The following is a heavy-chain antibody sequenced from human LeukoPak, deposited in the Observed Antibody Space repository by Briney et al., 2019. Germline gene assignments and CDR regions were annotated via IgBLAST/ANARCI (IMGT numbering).Heavy chain of an antibody. Sequence: GESVKISCKGSGYSFTSYWIGWVRQMPGKGLEWMGIIYPGDSDTRYSPSFQGQAAISADKSISTAYLQWSSLKASDTAMYYRARLSSSGYATSFDYWGQGTLVTVSS. CDR3: ARLSSSGYATSFDY. CDR2: IYPGDSDT. J-gene: IGHJ4*02. CDR1: GYSFTSYW. V-gene: IGHV5-51*01. D-gene: IGHD3-22*01.